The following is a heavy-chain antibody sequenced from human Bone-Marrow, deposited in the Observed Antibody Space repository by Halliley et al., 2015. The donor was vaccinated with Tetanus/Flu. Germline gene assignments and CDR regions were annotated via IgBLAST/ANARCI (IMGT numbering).Heavy chain of an antibody. CDR3: VKDAVSGDSGRYYFDY. CDR2: IGSNGDST. CDR1: GFIFSNYA. Sequence: SLRLSCSASGFIFSNYAMHWVRQAPGKGLEYVSAIGSNGDSTYYADSLKGRFTISRDNSKNTLYLQMSSLRAEDTAIYYCVKDAVSGDSGRYYFDYWGQGTLVTVSS. V-gene: IGHV3-64D*09. D-gene: IGHD4-17*01. J-gene: IGHJ4*02.